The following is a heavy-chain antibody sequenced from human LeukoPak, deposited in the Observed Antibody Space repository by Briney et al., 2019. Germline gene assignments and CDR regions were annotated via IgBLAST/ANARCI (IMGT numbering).Heavy chain of an antibody. V-gene: IGHV4-34*01. CDR1: GGSFSGYY. CDR3: ARGLTTVTYPYFDY. D-gene: IGHD4-17*01. Sequence: SETLSLTCAVYGGSFSGYYWSWIRQPPGKGLEWIGEINHSGSTNYNPSLKSRVTISVDTSKNQFSLKLSSVTAADTAVHYCARGLTTVTYPYFDYWGQGTLVTVSS. CDR2: INHSGST. J-gene: IGHJ4*02.